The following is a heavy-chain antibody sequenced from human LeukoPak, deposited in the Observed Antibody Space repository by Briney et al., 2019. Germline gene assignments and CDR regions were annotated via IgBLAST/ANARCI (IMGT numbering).Heavy chain of an antibody. CDR1: GFTFSSYG. CDR2: ISYDGSNK. V-gene: IGHV3-30*18. J-gene: IGHJ4*02. CDR3: AKGSGVRQLVHFDY. Sequence: PGGSLRPSCAASGFTFSSYGMHWVRQAPGKGLEWVAVISYDGSNKYYADSVKGRFTISRDNSKNTLYLQMNSLRAEDTAVYYCAKGSGVRQLVHFDYWGQGTLVTVSS. D-gene: IGHD6-6*01.